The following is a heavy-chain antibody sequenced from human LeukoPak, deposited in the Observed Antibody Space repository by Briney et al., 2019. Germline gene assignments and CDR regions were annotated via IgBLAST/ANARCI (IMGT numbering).Heavy chain of an antibody. V-gene: IGHV4-34*01. J-gene: IGHJ4*01. Sequence: SATLSLTCAVYGGSFSDYYWNWIRQRPGQGVEWVGEINHSGSTNYNPSLKSRVTMSVDTFKNQFSLTLSSVTAADTAVYYCARVQDFETRGYYLGYWGHGTLVTVSS. D-gene: IGHD3-22*01. CDR3: ARVQDFETRGYYLGY. CDR2: INHSGST. CDR1: GGSFSDYY.